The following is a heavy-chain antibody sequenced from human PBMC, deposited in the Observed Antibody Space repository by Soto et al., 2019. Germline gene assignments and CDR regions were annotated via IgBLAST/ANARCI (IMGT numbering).Heavy chain of an antibody. CDR3: TTAGQQLVHYYYYGMDV. CDR2: IKSKTDGGTT. CDR1: GFTFSNAW. Sequence: VQLVESGGGLVKPGGSLRLSCAASGFTFSNAWMNWVRQAPGKGLEWVGRIKSKTDGGTTDYAAPVKGRFTISRDDSKNTLYLQMTSLKTEDTAVYYCTTAGQQLVHYYYYGMDVWGQGTTVTVSS. V-gene: IGHV3-15*07. J-gene: IGHJ6*02. D-gene: IGHD6-13*01.